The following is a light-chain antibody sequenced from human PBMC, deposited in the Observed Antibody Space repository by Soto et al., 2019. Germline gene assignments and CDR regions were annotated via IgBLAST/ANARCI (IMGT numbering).Light chain of an antibody. CDR3: QQYDNSPT. Sequence: EIVMTQSPATLSVSPGERATLSCRASQSVSSNLAWYQQKPGQAPRLLIYGASTRATGIPARFSGSGSGTEFTHTISSLQSEDFAVYYCQQYDNSPTFGQGTKVDIK. V-gene: IGKV3D-15*01. J-gene: IGKJ1*01. CDR2: GAS. CDR1: QSVSSN.